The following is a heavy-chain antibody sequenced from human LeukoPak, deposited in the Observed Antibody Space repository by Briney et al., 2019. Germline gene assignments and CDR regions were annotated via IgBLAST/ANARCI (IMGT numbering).Heavy chain of an antibody. V-gene: IGHV5-51*01. CDR2: IYPGDSDT. CDR3: ARGGYSGYAGFDP. Sequence: GESLKISCKGSGYTFASYWVGWVRQMPGKGLEWMGTIYPGDSDTRYSPSFQGQVTISADKSISTAYLQWSSLKASDTAMYYCARGGYSGYAGFDPWGQGTLVTVSS. J-gene: IGHJ5*02. CDR1: GYTFASYW. D-gene: IGHD5-12*01.